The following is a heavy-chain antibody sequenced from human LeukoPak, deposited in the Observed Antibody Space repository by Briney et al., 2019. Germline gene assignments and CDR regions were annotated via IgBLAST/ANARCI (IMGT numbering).Heavy chain of an antibody. CDR2: ISWNSGSI. V-gene: IGHV3-9*01. D-gene: IGHD5-12*01. Sequence: GGSLRLSCAASGFTFDDYAMHWVRQAPGKGLEWASGISWNSGSIGYADSVKGRFTISRDNAKNSLYLQMNSLRAEDTALYYCAKDMEATMMDAFDIWGQGTMVTASS. J-gene: IGHJ3*02. CDR1: GFTFDDYA. CDR3: AKDMEATMMDAFDI.